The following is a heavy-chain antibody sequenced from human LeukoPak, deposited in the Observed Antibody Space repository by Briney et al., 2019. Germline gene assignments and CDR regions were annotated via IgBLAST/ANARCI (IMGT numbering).Heavy chain of an antibody. D-gene: IGHD3-22*01. V-gene: IGHV1-46*01. J-gene: IGHJ5*02. Sequence: GASVKVSCKASGYTFTSYYMHWVRQAPGQGLEWMGIINPSGGSTSYAQKFQGRVTMTRDTSTSTVYMELSSLRSEDTAVYYCARAYYYDSSGRGTPFDPWGQGTLVTVSS. CDR3: ARAYYYDSSGRGTPFDP. CDR2: INPSGGST. CDR1: GYTFTSYY.